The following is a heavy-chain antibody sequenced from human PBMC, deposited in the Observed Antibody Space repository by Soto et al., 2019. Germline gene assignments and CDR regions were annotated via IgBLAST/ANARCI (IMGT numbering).Heavy chain of an antibody. D-gene: IGHD2-8*01. CDR2: INPNSGCT. J-gene: IGHJ6*02. CDR1: GYTFTGYY. V-gene: IGHV1-2*02. CDR3: ARGDSTDCSNGVCSFFYNHDMDV. Sequence: ASVKVSCKASGYTFTGYYMQWVRQAPGQGLEWMGWINPNSGCTNYAQKFQGRVTMNRDTSIRTASMELTRLTSDDTAIYYCARGDSTDCSNGVCSFFYNHDMDVWGQGTTVTVSS.